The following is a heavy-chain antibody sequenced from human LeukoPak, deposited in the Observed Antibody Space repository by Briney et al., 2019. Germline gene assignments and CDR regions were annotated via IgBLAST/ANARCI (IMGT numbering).Heavy chain of an antibody. CDR3: ARNRWSGSYFGAFDY. V-gene: IGHV1-24*01. D-gene: IGHD1-26*01. CDR1: GYTLTELS. Sequence: GASVKVSCKVSGYTLTELSMHWVRQAPGKGLEWMGGFDPEDGETIYAQKFQGRVTMTRDTSTSTVYMELSSLRSEDTAVYYCARNRWSGSYFGAFDYWGQGTLVTVSS. J-gene: IGHJ4*02. CDR2: FDPEDGET.